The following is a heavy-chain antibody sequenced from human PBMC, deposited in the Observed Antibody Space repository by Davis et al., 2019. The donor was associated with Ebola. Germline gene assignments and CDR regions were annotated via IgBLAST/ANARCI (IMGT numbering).Heavy chain of an antibody. CDR3: ARGTTPGSGSPG. CDR2: IWYDGSNK. Sequence: GESLKISCAASGFIFSNYGMHWVRQAPGKGLEWVAVIWYDGSNKYYADSVKGRFTISRDNAKNSLYLQMNSLRAEDTAVYYCARGTTPGSGSPGWGQGTLVTVSS. D-gene: IGHD6-19*01. CDR1: GFIFSNYG. J-gene: IGHJ4*02. V-gene: IGHV3-33*08.